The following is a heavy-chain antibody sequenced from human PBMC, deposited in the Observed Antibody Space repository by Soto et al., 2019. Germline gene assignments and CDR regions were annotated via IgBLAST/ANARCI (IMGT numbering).Heavy chain of an antibody. V-gene: IGHV4-39*01. CDR1: CGSISSSSYY. D-gene: IGHD6-19*01. Sequence: SETLSLTCTVSCGSISSSSYYWGWIRQPPGKGLEWIGSIYYSGSTYYNPSLKSRVTISVDTSKNQFSLKLSSVTAADTAVYYCARSRVESSGWYGRYYGMDVWGQGTTVTVSS. CDR2: IYYSGST. CDR3: ARSRVESSGWYGRYYGMDV. J-gene: IGHJ6*02.